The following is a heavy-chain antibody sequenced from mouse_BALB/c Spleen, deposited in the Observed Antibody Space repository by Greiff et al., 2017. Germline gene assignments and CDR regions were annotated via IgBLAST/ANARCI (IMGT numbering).Heavy chain of an antibody. CDR3: ARGNGGSREDYAMDY. Sequence: EVKLMESGGGLVKPGGSLKLSCAASGFTFSDYYMYWVRQTPEKRLEWVATISDGGSYTYYPDSVKGRFTISRDNAKNNLYLQMSSLKSEDTAMYYCARGNGGSREDYAMDYWGQGTSVTVSS. V-gene: IGHV5-4*02. CDR1: GFTFSDYY. J-gene: IGHJ4*01. D-gene: IGHD1-1*01. CDR2: ISDGGSYT.